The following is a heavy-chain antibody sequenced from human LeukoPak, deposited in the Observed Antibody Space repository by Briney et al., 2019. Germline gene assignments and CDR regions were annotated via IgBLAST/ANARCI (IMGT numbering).Heavy chain of an antibody. CDR3: ARGPPSYSSTSYWFDP. J-gene: IGHJ5*02. Sequence: ASVKVSCKASGYTFTSYDLSWVRQATGQGPEWMGWMNPNSGNTGYAQKFQGRVTITRNTSISTAYMELSSLRSEDTAVYYCARGPPSYSSTSYWFDPWGQGTLVTVSS. CDR2: MNPNSGNT. D-gene: IGHD6-13*01. V-gene: IGHV1-8*03. CDR1: GYTFTSYD.